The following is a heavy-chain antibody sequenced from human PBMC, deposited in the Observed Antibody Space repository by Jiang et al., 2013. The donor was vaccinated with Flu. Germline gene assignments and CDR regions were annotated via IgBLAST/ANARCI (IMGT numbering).Heavy chain of an antibody. J-gene: IGHJ2*01. D-gene: IGHD7-27*01. CDR3: ARFRLGLDN. V-gene: IGHV4-39*01. CDR2: IDHSRKT. CDR1: GDSITSSYNY. Sequence: GSGLVKPSETLSLTCTVSGDSITSSYNYWSWIRHAPGKGLEWIGSIDHSRKTFYSPALKSRVTISGDSAKSQFSLRLTSVTAADTAVYYCARFRLGLDNWGRGSLVTVSS.